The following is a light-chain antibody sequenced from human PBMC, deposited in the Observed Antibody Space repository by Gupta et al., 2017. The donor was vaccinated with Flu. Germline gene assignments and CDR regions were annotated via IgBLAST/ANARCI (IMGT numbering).Light chain of an antibody. Sequence: SCSGGRSNIGTNAVNWYQHLPGTAPNLLIYNNDQRPSGVPDRFSGSKSGASASLAISGLQSEEEADYYCEAWDGGRDGHVVFGGGTKLTVL. CDR3: EAWDGGRDGHVV. V-gene: IGLV1-44*01. J-gene: IGLJ2*01. CDR1: RSNIGTNA. CDR2: NND.